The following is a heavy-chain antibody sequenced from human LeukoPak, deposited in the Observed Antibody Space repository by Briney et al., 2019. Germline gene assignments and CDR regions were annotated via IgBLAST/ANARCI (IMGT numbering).Heavy chain of an antibody. D-gene: IGHD4-23*01. CDR2: ISYDGSNK. J-gene: IGHJ4*02. Sequence: GGSLRLSCAASGFTFSSYGMHWVRQAPGKGLEWVAVISYDGSNKYYADSVKGRFTISRDNSKNTLYLQMNSLRAEDTAVYYCATGPTVVTSSLYWGQGTLVTVSS. V-gene: IGHV3-30*03. CDR1: GFTFSSYG. CDR3: ATGPTVVTSSLY.